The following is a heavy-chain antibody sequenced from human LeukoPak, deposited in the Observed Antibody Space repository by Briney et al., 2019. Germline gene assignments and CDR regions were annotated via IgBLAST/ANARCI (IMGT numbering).Heavy chain of an antibody. J-gene: IGHJ6*04. CDR2: ISGSGGST. V-gene: IGHV3-23*01. CDR3: ARSHRKFYYYGMDV. Sequence: GGSLRLSCAASGFTSSSYSMNWVRQAPGKGLEWVSAISGSGGSTYYADSVKGRFTISRDNSKNTLYLQMNSLRAEDTAVYYCARSHRKFYYYGMDVWGKGTTVTVSS. CDR1: GFTSSSYS.